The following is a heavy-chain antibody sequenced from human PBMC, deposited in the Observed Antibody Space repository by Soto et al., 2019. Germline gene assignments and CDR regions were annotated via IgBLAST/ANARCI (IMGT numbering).Heavy chain of an antibody. Sequence: QVQLVESGGGVVQPGRSLRLSCAASGITFSSYGMHWVRQAPGKGLEWVAVIWYDGSNKYYADSVKGRFTISRDNSKNALYVQMNGRRAEDMAVYYCARDRWRGGYYFVYWGQGTLVTVSS. CDR2: IWYDGSNK. V-gene: IGHV3-33*01. CDR3: ARDRWRGGYYFVY. J-gene: IGHJ4*02. D-gene: IGHD1-1*01. CDR1: GITFSSYG.